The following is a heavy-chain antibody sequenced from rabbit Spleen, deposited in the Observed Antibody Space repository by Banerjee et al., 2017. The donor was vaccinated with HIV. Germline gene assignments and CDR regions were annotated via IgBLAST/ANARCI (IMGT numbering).Heavy chain of an antibody. V-gene: IGHV1S40*01. CDR3: ARDTGSSFSSYGMDL. J-gene: IGHJ6*01. CDR1: GFSFNIDYF. Sequence: QSLEESEGGLVKPEGSLTLTCTASGFSFNIDYFPCWVRQAPGKGLEWIACIYTGISTNTYYANWAKGRFTISKTSSTTVTLQMTSLTVADTATYFCARDTGSSFSSYGMDLWGPGTLVTVS. D-gene: IGHD8-1*01. CDR2: IYTGISTNT.